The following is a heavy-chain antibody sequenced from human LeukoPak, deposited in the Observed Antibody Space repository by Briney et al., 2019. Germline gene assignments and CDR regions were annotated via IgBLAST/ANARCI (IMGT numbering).Heavy chain of an antibody. V-gene: IGHV4-59*01. CDR2: IYYSGST. CDR3: AKESTSYHWYFDL. J-gene: IGHJ2*01. Sequence: PSETLSLTCTVSGGSISNYYWSWIRQPPGKGLEWIGYIYYSGSTNYNPSLKSRVTISVDTSKNQFSLKLSSVTPADTAVYYCAKESTSYHWYFDLWGQGTLVTVSS. CDR1: GGSISNYY.